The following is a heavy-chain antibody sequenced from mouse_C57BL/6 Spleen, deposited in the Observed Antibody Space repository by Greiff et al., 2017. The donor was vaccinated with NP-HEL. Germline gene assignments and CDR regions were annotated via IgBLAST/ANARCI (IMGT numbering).Heavy chain of an antibody. CDR1: GYTFTSYW. Sequence: VQLQQSGAELVKPGASVKLSCKASGYTFTSYWMHWVKQRPGQGLEWIGMIHPNSGSTNYNEKFKSKATLTVDKSSSTAYMQLSSLTSEDSAVYYCARDYYYGSSDYYAMDYWGQGTSVTVSS. V-gene: IGHV1-64*01. CDR2: IHPNSGST. D-gene: IGHD1-1*01. CDR3: ARDYYYGSSDYYAMDY. J-gene: IGHJ4*01.